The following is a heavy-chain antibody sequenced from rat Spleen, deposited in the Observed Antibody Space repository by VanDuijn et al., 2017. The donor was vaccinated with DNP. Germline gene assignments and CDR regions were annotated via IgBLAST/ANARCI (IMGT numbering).Heavy chain of an antibody. CDR3: AREYPWAHYFDY. CDR2: ISYDGGNT. D-gene: IGHD3-5*01. V-gene: IGHV5-25*01. CDR1: GFTFSNYY. J-gene: IGHJ3*01. Sequence: EVQLVESGGGLVQPGRSMKLSCAASGFTFSNYYMAWVRQAPKKGLEWVAYISYDGGNTLYRDSVKGRFTISRDNAKSALYLQMDSLRSEDTATYYCAREYPWAHYFDYWGQGTLVTVSS.